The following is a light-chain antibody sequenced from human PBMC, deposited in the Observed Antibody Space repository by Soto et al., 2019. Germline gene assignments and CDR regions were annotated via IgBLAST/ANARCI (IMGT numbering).Light chain of an antibody. CDR1: QSVSSY. Sequence: EIVLTQSPATLSLSPGERATLSCRASQSVSSYLAWYQQKPGQAPGLLIYDASNRATGIPARFSGSGSGTDFTLTISSLEPEDFAVYYCQQRSNWPTWTFGQGTKV. J-gene: IGKJ1*01. CDR3: QQRSNWPTWT. CDR2: DAS. V-gene: IGKV3-11*01.